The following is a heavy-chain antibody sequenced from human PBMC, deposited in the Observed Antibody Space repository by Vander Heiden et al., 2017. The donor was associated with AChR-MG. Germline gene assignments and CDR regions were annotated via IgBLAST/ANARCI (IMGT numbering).Heavy chain of an antibody. CDR1: GFTFSSYA. Sequence: EVQLLESGGGLVQPGVSLRLSCAASGFTFSSYAMSWVRQAPGKGLEWVSAISGSGGSTYYADAGKGRFTISRDNSKNTRYMQMNSMRDEDTAVYYCAKDCEGGGNTGLFDYWGHGNLVTVSS. CDR3: AKDCEGGGNTGLFDY. CDR2: ISGSGGST. V-gene: IGHV3-23*01. D-gene: IGHD2-21*01. J-gene: IGHJ4*01.